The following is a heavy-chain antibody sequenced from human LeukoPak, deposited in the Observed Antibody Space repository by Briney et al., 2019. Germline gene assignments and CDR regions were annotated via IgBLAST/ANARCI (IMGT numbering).Heavy chain of an antibody. CDR3: ARPAFNAYCGGDCQNWFDP. CDR1: GFTFSSYS. J-gene: IGHJ5*02. CDR2: ISSSSSYI. D-gene: IGHD2-21*02. Sequence: NSGGSLRLSCAASGFTFSSYSMNWVRQAPGKGLEWVSSISSSSSYIYYADSVKGRFTISRDNAKNSLYLQMNSLRAEDMAVYYSARPAFNAYCGGDCQNWFDPWGQGTLVTVSS. V-gene: IGHV3-21*01.